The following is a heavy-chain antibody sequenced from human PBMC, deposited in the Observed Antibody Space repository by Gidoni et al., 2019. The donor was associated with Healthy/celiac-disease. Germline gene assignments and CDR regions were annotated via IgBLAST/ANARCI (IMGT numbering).Heavy chain of an antibody. V-gene: IGHV4-59*01. J-gene: IGHJ6*02. D-gene: IGHD6-13*01. Sequence: NYNPSLKSRVTISVDTSKNQFSLKLSSVTAADTAVYYCASKRSGYSSSWSPFDYGMDVWGQGTTVTVSS. CDR3: ASKRSGYSSSWSPFDYGMDV.